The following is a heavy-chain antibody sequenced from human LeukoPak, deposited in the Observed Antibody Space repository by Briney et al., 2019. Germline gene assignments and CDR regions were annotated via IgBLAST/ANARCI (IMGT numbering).Heavy chain of an antibody. CDR2: IYYSGST. V-gene: IGHV4-59*12. CDR1: GGSISSYY. CDR3: AREYVWGSYRYTSFDY. D-gene: IGHD3-16*02. J-gene: IGHJ4*02. Sequence: PSEALSLTCTVSGGSISSYYWSWIRQPPGKGLEWIGYIYYSGSTYYNPSLKSRVTISVDTSKNQFSLKLSSVTAADTAVYYCAREYVWGSYRYTSFDYWGQGTLVTVSS.